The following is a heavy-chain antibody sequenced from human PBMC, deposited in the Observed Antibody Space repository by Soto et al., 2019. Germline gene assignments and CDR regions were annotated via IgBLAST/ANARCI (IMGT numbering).Heavy chain of an antibody. CDR1: GGSISSYY. Sequence: PSETLSLTCTVSGGSISSYYWSWIRQPPGKGLEWIGYIYYSGGTNYNPSLKSRVTISVDTSKNQFSLKLSSVTAADTAVYYCASTVTPAIFDYWGQGTLVTVSS. J-gene: IGHJ4*02. CDR2: IYYSGGT. CDR3: ASTVTPAIFDY. D-gene: IGHD4-17*01. V-gene: IGHV4-59*01.